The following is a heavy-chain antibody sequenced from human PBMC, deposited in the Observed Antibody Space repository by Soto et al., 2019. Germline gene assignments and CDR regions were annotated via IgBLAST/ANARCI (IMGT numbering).Heavy chain of an antibody. V-gene: IGHV1-18*01. D-gene: IGHD6-19*01. CDR1: GYTFNSYG. J-gene: IGHJ5*02. Sequence: QVQLVQSGAEVKKPGASVKVSCKASGYTFNSYGISWVRQSPGQGLEWMGWISAYNGNTNYAQKLQGRVTMTTATSTSTAYMELRSMRSDDTAVYYCARVKGSGWLNWFDPWGQGTPVTVSS. CDR3: ARVKGSGWLNWFDP. CDR2: ISAYNGNT.